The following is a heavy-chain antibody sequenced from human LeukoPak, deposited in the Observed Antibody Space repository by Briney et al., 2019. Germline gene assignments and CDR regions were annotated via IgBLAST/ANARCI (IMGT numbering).Heavy chain of an antibody. CDR1: GDGVSSNSAA. CDR2: TYYRSKWYN. V-gene: IGHV6-1*01. D-gene: IGHD6-6*01. Sequence: SQTLSLTCAISGDGVSSNSAAWNWIRQSPSRDLEWLGRTYYRSKWYNDYAVPVKSRITINPDTSKNQFSLQLNSVTPEDTAVYYCARGSIAVNWFDPWGQGTLVTVSS. J-gene: IGHJ5*02. CDR3: ARGSIAVNWFDP.